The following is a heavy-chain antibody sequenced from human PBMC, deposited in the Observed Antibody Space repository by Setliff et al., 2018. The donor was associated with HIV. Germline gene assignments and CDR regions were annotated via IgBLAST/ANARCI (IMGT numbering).Heavy chain of an antibody. Sequence: SETLSLTCTVSRDSINGHWWSWIRQPPGKGLEWTGSIHYSGITHYNPSLKSQVTISVDTSKNQFSLKLSSVTAADTAVYYCARDGPLEGSYRYYYYYMDVWGKGTTVTV. D-gene: IGHD3-10*01. CDR3: ARDGPLEGSYRYYYYYMDV. CDR1: RDSINGHW. V-gene: IGHV4-59*11. CDR2: IHYSGIT. J-gene: IGHJ6*03.